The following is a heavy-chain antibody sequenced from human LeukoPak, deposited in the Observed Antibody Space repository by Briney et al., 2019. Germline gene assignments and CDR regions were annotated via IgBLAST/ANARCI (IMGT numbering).Heavy chain of an antibody. V-gene: IGHV3-20*04. CDR3: AREGVGYYGSRNDY. D-gene: IGHD3-10*01. CDR2: INWSGGST. CDR1: GFTFNSYW. J-gene: IGHJ4*02. Sequence: PGGSLRLSCEASGFTFNSYWMHWFRQAPGKGLEWVSGINWSGGSTSYADSVKGRFTISRDNVKNSLYLQMNSLRAEDTALYYCAREGVGYYGSRNDYWGQGTLVTVSS.